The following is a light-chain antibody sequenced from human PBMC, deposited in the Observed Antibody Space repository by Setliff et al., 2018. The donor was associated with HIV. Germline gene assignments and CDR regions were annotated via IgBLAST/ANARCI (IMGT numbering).Light chain of an antibody. Sequence: QSVLTQPASVSGSPGQSITISCTGTSSDVGGYNYVSWYQHHPGKAPKLMIYDVSNRPSGVSNRFSGSKSGNTASLTISGLRAEDEADYYCSSYAISNTLPFGTGTKVT. V-gene: IGLV2-14*01. J-gene: IGLJ1*01. CDR1: SSDVGGYNY. CDR2: DVS. CDR3: SSYAISNTLP.